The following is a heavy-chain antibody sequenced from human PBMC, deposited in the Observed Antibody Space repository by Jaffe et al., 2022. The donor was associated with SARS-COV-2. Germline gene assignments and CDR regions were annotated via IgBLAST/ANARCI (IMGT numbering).Heavy chain of an antibody. CDR1: GGSISSYY. CDR2: IYYSGST. Sequence: QVQLQESGPGLVKPSETLSLTCTVSGGSISSYYWSWIRQPPGKGLEWIGYIYYSGSTNYNPSLKSRVTISVDTSKNQFSLKLSSVTAADTAVYYCASWVVAATSNWFDPWGQGTLVTVSS. J-gene: IGHJ5*02. CDR3: ASWVVAATSNWFDP. V-gene: IGHV4-59*08. D-gene: IGHD2-15*01.